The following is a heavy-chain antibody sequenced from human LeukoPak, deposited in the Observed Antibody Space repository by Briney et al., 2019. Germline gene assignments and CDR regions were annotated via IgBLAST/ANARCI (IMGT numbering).Heavy chain of an antibody. V-gene: IGHV1-69*13. CDR3: AGIAAAQYFDY. CDR1: GYTFTSYG. D-gene: IGHD6-13*01. CDR2: IIPIFGTA. Sequence: GASVKVSCKASGYTFTSYGISWVRQAPGQGLEWMGGIIPIFGTANYAQKFQGRVTITADESTSTAYMELSSLRSEDTAVYYCAGIAAAQYFDYWGQGTLVTVSS. J-gene: IGHJ4*02.